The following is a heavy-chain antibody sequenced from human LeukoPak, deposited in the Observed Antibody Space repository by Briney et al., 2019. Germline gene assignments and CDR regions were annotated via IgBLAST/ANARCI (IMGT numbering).Heavy chain of an antibody. J-gene: IGHJ4*02. CDR1: GYTFTGYY. Sequence: ASVKVSCKASGYTFTGYYMHWVRQAPGQGLEWMRWINPNSGGTNYAQKFQGRVTMTRDTSISTAYMELSRLRSDDTAVYYCARDRGGKQWPLGYWGQGTLVTVSS. CDR2: INPNSGGT. D-gene: IGHD6-19*01. V-gene: IGHV1-2*02. CDR3: ARDRGGKQWPLGY.